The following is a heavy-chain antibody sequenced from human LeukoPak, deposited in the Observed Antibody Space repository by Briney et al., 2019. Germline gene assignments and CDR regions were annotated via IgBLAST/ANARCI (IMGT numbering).Heavy chain of an antibody. Sequence: GRSLRLSCAASGFTFDDYAMHWVRQAPGKGLEWVSGISWNSGSIGYADSVKGRFTISRDNAKNSLYLQMNSLRAEDTALYYCAKDLGRGGFGELSSYFDYWGQGTLVTVSS. CDR1: GFTFDDYA. D-gene: IGHD3-10*01. V-gene: IGHV3-9*01. J-gene: IGHJ4*02. CDR3: AKDLGRGGFGELSSYFDY. CDR2: ISWNSGSI.